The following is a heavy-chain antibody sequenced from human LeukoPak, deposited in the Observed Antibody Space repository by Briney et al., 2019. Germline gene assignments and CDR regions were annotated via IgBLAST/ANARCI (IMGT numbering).Heavy chain of an antibody. D-gene: IGHD3-10*01. Sequence: ASVKVSCKASGYTFTSYGISWARQAPGQGLEWMGWISAYNGNTNYAQKLQGRVTMTTDTSTSTAYMELRSLRSDDTAVYYCARDLIGRRITMVRGVIGYWGQGTLVTVSS. V-gene: IGHV1-18*01. J-gene: IGHJ4*02. CDR2: ISAYNGNT. CDR3: ARDLIGRRITMVRGVIGY. CDR1: GYTFTSYG.